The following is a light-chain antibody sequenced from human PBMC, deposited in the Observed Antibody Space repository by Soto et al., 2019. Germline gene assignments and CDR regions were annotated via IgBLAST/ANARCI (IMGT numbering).Light chain of an antibody. J-gene: IGKJ3*01. V-gene: IGKV3-20*01. CDR3: QQDPALPFT. CDR1: QTVTSNY. CDR2: GAS. Sequence: EIVLTQSPGTLSLSPGERATLSCRASQTVTSNYLAWYQQRPGQAPRLLIYGASTRATGIPDRFSASGSGADFTRTISSLEPVDLAEYYCQQDPALPFTFGPGTTVHI.